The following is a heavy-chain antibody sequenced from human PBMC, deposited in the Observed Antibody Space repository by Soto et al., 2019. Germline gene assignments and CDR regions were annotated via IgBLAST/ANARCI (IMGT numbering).Heavy chain of an antibody. CDR1: GGTFSGYA. J-gene: IGHJ4*02. Sequence: SVKVSCKASGGTFSGYAISWVRQAPGQGLEWMGGIIPIFGTANYAQKFQGRVTITADESTSTAYMELSSLRSEDTAVYYCAREEGPFGSSSDYWGQGTLVTVSS. CDR2: IIPIFGTA. D-gene: IGHD6-6*01. CDR3: AREEGPFGSSSDY. V-gene: IGHV1-69*13.